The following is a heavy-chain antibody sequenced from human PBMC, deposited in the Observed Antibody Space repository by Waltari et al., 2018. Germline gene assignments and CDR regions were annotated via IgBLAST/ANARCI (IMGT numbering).Heavy chain of an antibody. J-gene: IGHJ4*02. V-gene: IGHV4-4*07. D-gene: IGHD6-13*01. Sequence: QVQLQESGPGLLKPSETLSLTCNVSCYSIRSSYCSWIRQPAGNGLEWIGRVHSSGSYNYNTSLTSRVTMSVDTSKNQFSLKLTSVTAADTAMYFCARGPRQAGTSSWIFDYWGQGILVTVSS. CDR1: CYSIRSSY. CDR2: VHSSGSY. CDR3: ARGPRQAGTSSWIFDY.